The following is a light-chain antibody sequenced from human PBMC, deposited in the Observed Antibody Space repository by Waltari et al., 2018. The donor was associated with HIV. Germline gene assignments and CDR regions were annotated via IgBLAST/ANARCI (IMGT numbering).Light chain of an antibody. J-gene: IGLJ2*01. Sequence: SYELTQPPSVSVSPGPTARISCSGDKLGDKYACWYQQRPGQSPVLVIYQDNNRPSGIPERFSGSNSGNTATLTISGTQAMDEADYYCQAWDNSNVVFGGGTKLTVL. CDR1: KLGDKY. CDR3: QAWDNSNVV. V-gene: IGLV3-1*01. CDR2: QDN.